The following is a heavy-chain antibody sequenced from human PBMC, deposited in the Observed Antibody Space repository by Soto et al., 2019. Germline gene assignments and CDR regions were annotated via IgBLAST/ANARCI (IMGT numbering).Heavy chain of an antibody. CDR3: AKGVGSYYFDY. J-gene: IGHJ4*02. CDR2: ITYDGNNK. D-gene: IGHD1-26*01. V-gene: IGHV3-30-3*01. Sequence: QVQLVESGGGVVQPGRSLRLSCAASGFTFSRYPMYWVRQAPGEGLEWVAVITYDGNNKYYADSVKGRFTISRDNAKNTLSLQMNNLRPEDTAVYYCAKGVGSYYFDYWGQGTLVTVSS. CDR1: GFTFSRYP.